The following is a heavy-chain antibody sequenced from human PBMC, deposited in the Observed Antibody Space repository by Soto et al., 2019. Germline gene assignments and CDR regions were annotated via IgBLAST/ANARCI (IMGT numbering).Heavy chain of an antibody. Sequence: SETLSLTCTVSGGSISSYYWSWIRQPPGKGLEWIGYIYYSGSTNYNPSLKSRVTISVDTSKNQFSLKLSSVTAADTVVYYCARDAGGYDFWSGYYTNHYYYYYYMDVWGKGTTVTVSS. CDR1: GGSISSYY. D-gene: IGHD3-3*01. CDR3: ARDAGGYDFWSGYYTNHYYYYYYMDV. V-gene: IGHV4-59*01. CDR2: IYYSGST. J-gene: IGHJ6*03.